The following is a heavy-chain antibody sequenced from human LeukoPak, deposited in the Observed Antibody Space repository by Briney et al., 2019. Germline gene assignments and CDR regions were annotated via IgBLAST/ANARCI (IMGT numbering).Heavy chain of an antibody. CDR2: IYYSGST. CDR1: GGSISSGGYY. CDR3: ARKFYYYYGMDV. V-gene: IGHV4-31*03. Sequence: SQTLSLTCSVSGGSISSGGYYWSWIRQHPGKGLEWIGYIYYSGSTYYNPSLKSRVTISVDTSKNQFSLKLSSVTAADTAVYYCARKFYYYYGMDVWGQGTTVTVSS. J-gene: IGHJ6*02.